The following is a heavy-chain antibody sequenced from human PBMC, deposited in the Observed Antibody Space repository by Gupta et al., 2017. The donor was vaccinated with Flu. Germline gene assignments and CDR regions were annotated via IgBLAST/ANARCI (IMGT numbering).Heavy chain of an antibody. CDR1: GYTFTSYD. CDR2: MNHNSGKT. J-gene: IGHJ6*02. CDR3: ARRSISWYLRKGMDV. D-gene: IGHD6-13*01. V-gene: IGHV1-8*01. Sequence: QVQLVQSGAEVKKPGASVKVSCKASGYTFTSYDINWVRQATGQGLEWRGWMNHNSGKTGYEHKCQGRVTMTRNKSISTAEVELRSLGSEETAVYYCARRSISWYLRKGMDVGCQGTTVTVYS.